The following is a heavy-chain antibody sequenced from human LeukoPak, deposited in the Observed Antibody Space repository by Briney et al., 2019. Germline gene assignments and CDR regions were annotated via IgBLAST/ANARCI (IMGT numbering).Heavy chain of an antibody. V-gene: IGHV3-53*01. CDR2: IYSGGST. J-gene: IGHJ4*02. D-gene: IGHD3-10*01. CDR1: GFTVSSNY. Sequence: GGSLRLSCAASGFTVSSNYMSWVRQAPGKGLEWVSVIYSGGSTYYADSVKGRFTISRDNSKNTLYLQMNSLRAEDTAVYYCARATLWFGSYYFDYWGQGTLVTVSS. CDR3: ARATLWFGSYYFDY.